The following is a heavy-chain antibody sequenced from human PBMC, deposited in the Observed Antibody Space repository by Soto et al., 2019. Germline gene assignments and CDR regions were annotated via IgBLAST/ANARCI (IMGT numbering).Heavy chain of an antibody. J-gene: IGHJ4*02. V-gene: IGHV3-7*05. CDR1: GFTFSSYW. CDR3: ARVRLGAPTRYFDY. CDR2: IKQDGSEK. Sequence: GGSLRLSCAASGFTFSSYWMSWVRQAPGKGLEWVANIKQDGSEKYYVDSVKGRFTISRDNAKNSLSLQINSLKTEDTAVYYCARVRLGAPTRYFDYWGQGALVTSPQ. D-gene: IGHD1-26*01.